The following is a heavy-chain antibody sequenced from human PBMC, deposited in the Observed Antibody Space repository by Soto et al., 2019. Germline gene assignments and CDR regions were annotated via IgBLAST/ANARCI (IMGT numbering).Heavy chain of an antibody. J-gene: IGHJ5*02. CDR1: GGSISSGGYY. CDR2: IYYSGST. Sequence: TLSLTCTVSGGSISSGGYYWSWIRQHPGKGLEWIGYIYYSGSTYYNPSLKSRVTISVDTSKNQFSLKLSSVTAADTAVYYWARDMTTVTGWFDPWGQGTLVTVSS. CDR3: ARDMTTVTGWFDP. D-gene: IGHD4-4*01. V-gene: IGHV4-31*03.